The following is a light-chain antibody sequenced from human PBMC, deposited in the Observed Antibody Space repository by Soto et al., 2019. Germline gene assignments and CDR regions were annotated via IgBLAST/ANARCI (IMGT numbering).Light chain of an antibody. Sequence: SVLAQPASVSGSRGQSITISCTGTSSDVGRYNYVSWFQQHPGKVPKLIIYDVSNWPSGVSDRFSGSKSGNTASLTISGLHPEDEADYYCSSFPSSSTFVFGTGTKVTVL. V-gene: IGLV2-14*03. CDR3: SSFPSSSTFV. CDR1: SSDVGRYNY. CDR2: DVS. J-gene: IGLJ1*01.